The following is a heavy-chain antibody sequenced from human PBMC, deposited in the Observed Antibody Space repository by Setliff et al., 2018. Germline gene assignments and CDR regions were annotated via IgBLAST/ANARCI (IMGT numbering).Heavy chain of an antibody. D-gene: IGHD4-4*01. Sequence: GGSLRLCCAASGITFKNAWMTWVRQAPGKGPEWVGRIKSSREGATSDYGAPAKGRFTISRDDSKNMIYLQMNNLKTEDTGFYYCTTGPRDSRNYLNWFDPWGQGTLVTVSS. CDR1: GITFKNAW. CDR3: TTGPRDSRNYLNWFDP. V-gene: IGHV3-15*01. CDR2: IKSSREGATS. J-gene: IGHJ5*02.